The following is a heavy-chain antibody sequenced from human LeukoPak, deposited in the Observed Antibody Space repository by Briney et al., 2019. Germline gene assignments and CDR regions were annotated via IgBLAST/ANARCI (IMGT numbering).Heavy chain of an antibody. V-gene: IGHV4-39*01. J-gene: IGHJ3*02. CDR1: GGSISSSSHS. CDR3: AGHAARERMKSELLWVGELMGCFYI. D-gene: IGHD3-10*01. Sequence: PSETLSLTCSVSGGSISSSSHSWGWIRQPPGKGLEWIGSIYYSGSTYYNPSLKSRITISVDTSKNHFSLKLTSVTAADTAVYYRAGHAARERMKSELLWVGELMGCFYILGQGTNVTGS. CDR2: IYYSGST.